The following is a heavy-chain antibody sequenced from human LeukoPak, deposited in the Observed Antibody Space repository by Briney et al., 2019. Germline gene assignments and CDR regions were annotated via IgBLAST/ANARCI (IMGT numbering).Heavy chain of an antibody. CDR1: GGSVSSGSYY. CDR3: ARTDFWSGSLGY. Sequence: SETLSLTCTVSGGSVSSGSYYWSWIRQPPGKGLEWIGYIYYSGSTNYNPSLKSRVTISVDTSKNQFSLKLSSVTAADTAVYYCARTDFWSGSLGYWGQGTLVTVSS. V-gene: IGHV4-61*01. D-gene: IGHD3-3*01. J-gene: IGHJ4*02. CDR2: IYYSGST.